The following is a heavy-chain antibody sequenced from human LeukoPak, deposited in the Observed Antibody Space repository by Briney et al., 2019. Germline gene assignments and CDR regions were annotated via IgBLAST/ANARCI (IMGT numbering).Heavy chain of an antibody. CDR1: GGSISSGGYY. D-gene: IGHD2/OR15-2a*01. CDR3: ARVLSVVSPLGSNWFDP. J-gene: IGHJ5*02. Sequence: SETLSLTCTVSGGSISSGGYYWSWIRQHPGKGLEWIGYIYYSGSTYYNPSLKSRVTISVDTSKNQLSLKLSSVTAAGTAVYYCARVLSVVSPLGSNWFDPWGQGTLVTVSS. CDR2: IYYSGST. V-gene: IGHV4-31*03.